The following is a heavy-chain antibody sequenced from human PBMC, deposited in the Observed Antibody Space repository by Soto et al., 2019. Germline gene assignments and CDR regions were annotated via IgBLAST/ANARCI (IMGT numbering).Heavy chain of an antibody. J-gene: IGHJ4*02. CDR2: ISWNSGSI. CDR3: AKDTRWELLGSFDY. V-gene: IGHV3-9*01. CDR1: GFTFDDYA. D-gene: IGHD1-26*01. Sequence: EVQLVESGGGLVQPGRSLRLSCAASGFTFDDYAMHWVRQAPGKGLEWVSGISWNSGSIGYADSVKGRFTISRDNAKNSLYLQMNSLRAEDTALYYCAKDTRWELLGSFDYWGQGPLVTVSS.